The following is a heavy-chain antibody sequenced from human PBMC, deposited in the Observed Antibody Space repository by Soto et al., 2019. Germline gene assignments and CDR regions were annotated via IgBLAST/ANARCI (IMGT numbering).Heavy chain of an antibody. D-gene: IGHD3-10*01. J-gene: IGHJ4*02. V-gene: IGHV3-74*01. CDR3: ARDSRGVFDY. CDR1: GFSFSNYW. Sequence: EVQLVESGGGLVQPGGSLRLSCAASGFSFSNYWMHWVRQAPGKGLVWVARISGDGSTTTYADSVKGRFTLSRDNAKSTLYLQMNSLRAEDTAVYYCARDSRGVFDYWGQGTLITVSS. CDR2: ISGDGSTT.